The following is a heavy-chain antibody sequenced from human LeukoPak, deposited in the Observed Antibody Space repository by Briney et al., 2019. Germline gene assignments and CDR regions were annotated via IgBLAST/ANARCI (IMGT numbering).Heavy chain of an antibody. CDR1: GYTFTNYG. Sequence: ASVKVSCKASGYTFTNYGISWVRQAPGQGLEWMGWISAYNGNTNYAQKLQGRVTMTTDTSTSSAYMELRSLRSDDTAVYYCARRGYPVYYYYMDVWGKGTTVTISS. D-gene: IGHD5-12*01. J-gene: IGHJ6*03. CDR3: ARRGYPVYYYYMDV. V-gene: IGHV1-18*01. CDR2: ISAYNGNT.